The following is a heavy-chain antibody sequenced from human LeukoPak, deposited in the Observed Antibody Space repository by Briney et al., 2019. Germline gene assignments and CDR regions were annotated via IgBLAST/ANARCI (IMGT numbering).Heavy chain of an antibody. CDR1: GGTFTSYA. CDR3: ARDRRYCSGGSCSSSYYYFDY. CDR2: IIPISGIT. J-gene: IGHJ4*02. D-gene: IGHD2-15*01. Sequence: ASVKVSCKTSGGTFTSYAITWVRQAPGQGLEWMGKIIPISGITNYAQKFQGRVTITTDESTSTAYMELSSLRSEDTAVYYCARDRRYCSGGSCSSSYYYFDYWGQGTLVTVSS. V-gene: IGHV1-69*05.